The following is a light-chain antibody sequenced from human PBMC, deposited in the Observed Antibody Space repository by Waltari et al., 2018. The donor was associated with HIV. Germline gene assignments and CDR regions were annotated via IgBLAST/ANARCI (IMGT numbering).Light chain of an antibody. Sequence: DIQMTQSPSTLSATVGDRVTITCRASQSISSWLAWYQQKSGKAPKLLIYKASSLESGVPSRFSGSGSGTDFTLTISSLQPDDFATYYCQQHNSYSWTFGQGTKVELK. CDR2: KAS. CDR3: QQHNSYSWT. CDR1: QSISSW. J-gene: IGKJ1*01. V-gene: IGKV1-5*03.